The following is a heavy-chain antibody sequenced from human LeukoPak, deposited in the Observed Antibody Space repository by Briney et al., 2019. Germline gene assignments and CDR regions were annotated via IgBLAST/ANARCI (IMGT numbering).Heavy chain of an antibody. Sequence: ASVKVSCKASGYTFTSYAMHWVRQAPGQRLEWMGWINAGNGNTKYSQKFQGRVTITRDTSASTAYMELSSLRSEDTAVYYCARVGPKVGAADYYFDYWGQGTLVTVSS. CDR3: ARVGPKVGAADYYFDY. J-gene: IGHJ4*02. CDR2: INAGNGNT. V-gene: IGHV1-3*01. CDR1: GYTFTSYA. D-gene: IGHD6-13*01.